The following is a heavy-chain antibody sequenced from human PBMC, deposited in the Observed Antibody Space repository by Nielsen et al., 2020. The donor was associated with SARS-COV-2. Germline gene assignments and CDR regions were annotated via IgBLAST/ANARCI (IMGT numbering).Heavy chain of an antibody. Sequence: ASVKVSCKASGYTFTGYYMHWVRQAPRQGLEWMGRINPNSGGTNYAQKFQGRVTMTRDTSISTAYMELSRLRSDDTAVYYCARVAAAGTPNWFDPRGQGTLVTVSS. J-gene: IGHJ5*02. D-gene: IGHD6-13*01. CDR2: INPNSGGT. CDR1: GYTFTGYY. CDR3: ARVAAAGTPNWFDP. V-gene: IGHV1-2*06.